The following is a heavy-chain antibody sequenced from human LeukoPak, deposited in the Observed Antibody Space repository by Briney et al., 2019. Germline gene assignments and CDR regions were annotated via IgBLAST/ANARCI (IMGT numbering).Heavy chain of an antibody. CDR2: IIPIFGTA. D-gene: IGHD5-12*01. V-gene: IGHV1-69*05. CDR3: ARGPVNPIVTTAKAFDI. Sequence: SVKVSCKASGGTFSSYAISWVRQAPGQGLEWMGGIIPIFGTANYAQKFQGRVTITTDESTSTAYMELSSLRSEDTAVYYCARGPVNPIVTTAKAFDIWGQGTMVTVSS. J-gene: IGHJ3*02. CDR1: GGTFSSYA.